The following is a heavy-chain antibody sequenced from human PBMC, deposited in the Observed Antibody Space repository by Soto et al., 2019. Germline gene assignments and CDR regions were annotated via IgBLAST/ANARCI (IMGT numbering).Heavy chain of an antibody. CDR1: GGTISSSNW. CDR3: ARVSGSYYYGMDV. J-gene: IGHJ6*02. V-gene: IGHV4-4*02. D-gene: IGHD1-26*01. Sequence: SETLSLTCAVSGGTISSSNWWSWVRQPPGKGLEWIGEIYHSGSTNYNPSLKSRVTISVDKSKNQFSLKLSSVTAADTAVYYCARVSGSYYYGMDVWGQGTTVTVSS. CDR2: IYHSGST.